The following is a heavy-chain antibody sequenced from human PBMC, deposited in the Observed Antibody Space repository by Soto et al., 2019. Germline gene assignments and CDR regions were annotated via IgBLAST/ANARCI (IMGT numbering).Heavy chain of an antibody. CDR3: ARVYAYYFDY. J-gene: IGHJ4*02. D-gene: IGHD2-8*01. CDR1: GCSISSYY. Sequence: SETLSLTCTFSGCSISSYYWSLIRQPPGKGLEWIGYIYYSGSTNYNPSLKSRVTISVDTSKNQFSLKLSSVTAADTAVYYCARVYAYYFDYWGQGTLVTVSS. CDR2: IYYSGST. V-gene: IGHV4-59*01.